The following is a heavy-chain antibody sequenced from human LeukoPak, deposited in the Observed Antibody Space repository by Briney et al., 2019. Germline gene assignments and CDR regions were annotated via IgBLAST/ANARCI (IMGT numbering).Heavy chain of an antibody. V-gene: IGHV3-23*01. CDR1: GFTFSSYA. CDR3: AKAGSCSSTSCYLFDY. J-gene: IGHJ4*02. CDR2: ISGSGGST. Sequence: GGSLRLSCAASGFTFSSYAMSWVRQAPGKGLEWVSAISGSGGSTYYADSVKGRFTISRDNSKNTLYLQMNSLRAEDTAVYYCAKAGSCSSTSCYLFDYWGQGTLVTVSS. D-gene: IGHD2-2*01.